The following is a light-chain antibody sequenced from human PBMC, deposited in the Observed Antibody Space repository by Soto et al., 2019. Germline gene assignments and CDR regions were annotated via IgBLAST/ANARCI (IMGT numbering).Light chain of an antibody. CDR1: SSNIGGNS. J-gene: IGLJ1*01. CDR2: DDN. CDR3: GSWDSSLSAYV. Sequence: SGLTLPPSVSAAPGQNVTISCSGSSSNIGGNSVSLYQQLPGTAPKLLIYDDNKRPSGIPDRFSGSKSGTSATLGITGFQTGDEADYYCGSWDSSLSAYVFGTGTKVTVL. V-gene: IGLV1-51*01.